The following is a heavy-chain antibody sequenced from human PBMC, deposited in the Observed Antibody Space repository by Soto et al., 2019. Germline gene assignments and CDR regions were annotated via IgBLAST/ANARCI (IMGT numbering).Heavy chain of an antibody. CDR2: IYSGGSV. CDR3: VSRPRA. Sequence: EVHLVESGGGLVQPGGSLRLSCAASGFTVSNNYMSWVRQAPGKGLEWVSVIYSGGSVYYRDSVKGRFTISRDHSKNTLYLQMNNLRAEDSGVYYCVSRPRAWGQGTLVTVSS. D-gene: IGHD6-6*01. J-gene: IGHJ5*02. V-gene: IGHV3-66*01. CDR1: GFTVSNNY.